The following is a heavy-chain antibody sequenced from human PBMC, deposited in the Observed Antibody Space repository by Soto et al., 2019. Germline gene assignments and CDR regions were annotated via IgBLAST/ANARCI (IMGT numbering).Heavy chain of an antibody. J-gene: IGHJ4*02. CDR2: IIPIFGTA. V-gene: IGHV1-69*01. CDR1: GGTFSSYA. D-gene: IGHD4-17*01. CDR3: ATLPDYGDYGVIGDY. Sequence: SVKVSCKSSGGTFSSYAISWVRQAPGQGLEWMGGIIPIFGTANYAQKFQGRVTITADESTSTAYMELSSLRSEDTAVYYCATLPDYGDYGVIGDYWGQGTLVTSPQ.